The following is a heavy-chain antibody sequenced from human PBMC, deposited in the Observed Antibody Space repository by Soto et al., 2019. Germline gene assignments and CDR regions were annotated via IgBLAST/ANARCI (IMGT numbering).Heavy chain of an antibody. V-gene: IGHV1-2*04. Sequence: SVKVSCKASGYTFTGYYMHWVRQAPGQGLEWMGWINPNSGGTNYAQKFQGWVTMTRDTSISTAYMELSRLRSDDTAVYYCARDFSSSSGWGRYYYYGMDVWGQGTTVTVSS. CDR1: GYTFTGYY. J-gene: IGHJ6*02. CDR2: INPNSGGT. CDR3: ARDFSSSSGWGRYYYYGMDV. D-gene: IGHD6-6*01.